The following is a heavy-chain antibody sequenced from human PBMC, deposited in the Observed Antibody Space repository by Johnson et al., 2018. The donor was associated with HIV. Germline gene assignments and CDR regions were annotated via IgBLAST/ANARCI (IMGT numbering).Heavy chain of an antibody. CDR2: IISERDGGTT. CDR3: ATDLFSLILEDDAFDT. CDR1: GFNFNHAW. J-gene: IGHJ3*02. Sequence: VQLVESGGGLVQPGKSLRLSCEASGFNFNHAWMSWVRQAPGKGLEWVGRIISERDGGTTDYSAPVKDRFTISRDDSTTTLYLQMNSLKIEDTAVYYCATDLFSLILEDDAFDTWGQWTMVTVSS. V-gene: IGHV3-15*01.